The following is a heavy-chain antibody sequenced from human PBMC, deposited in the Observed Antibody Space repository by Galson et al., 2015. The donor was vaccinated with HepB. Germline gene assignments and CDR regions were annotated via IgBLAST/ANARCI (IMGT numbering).Heavy chain of an antibody. J-gene: IGHJ5*02. Sequence: SLRLSCAASGFTFSSYAMSWVRQAPGKGLEWVSAISGSGGSTYYADSVKGRFTISRDNSKNTLYLQMNSLRAEDTAVYYCAKGPPVRGWFPRVARRDLEYNWFDPWGQGTLVTVSS. CDR3: AKGPPVRGWFPRVARRDLEYNWFDP. CDR1: GFTFSSYA. CDR2: ISGSGGST. D-gene: IGHD3-10*01. V-gene: IGHV3-23*01.